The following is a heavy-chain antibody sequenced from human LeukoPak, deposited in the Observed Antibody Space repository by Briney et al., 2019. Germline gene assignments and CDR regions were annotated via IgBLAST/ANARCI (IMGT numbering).Heavy chain of an antibody. CDR2: IRYDGSNK. CDR3: AKFGSSPYSSSGLDY. CDR1: GFTFSSYG. V-gene: IGHV3-30*02. D-gene: IGHD6-6*01. Sequence: GGSLRLSCAASGFTFSSYGMRWVRQAPGKGLEWVAFIRYDGSNKYYADSVKGRFTISRDNSKNTLYLQMNSLRAEDTAMYYCAKFGSSPYSSSGLDYWGQGTLVTVSS. J-gene: IGHJ4*02.